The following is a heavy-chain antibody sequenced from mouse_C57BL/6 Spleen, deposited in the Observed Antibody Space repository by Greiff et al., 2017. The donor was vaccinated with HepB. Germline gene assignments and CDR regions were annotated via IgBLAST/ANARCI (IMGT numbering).Heavy chain of an antibody. CDR2: IDPETGGT. Sequence: QVQLQQSGAELVRPGASVTLSCKASGYTFTDYEMHWVKQTPVHGLEWIGAIDPETGGTAYNQKFKGKAILTADKSSSTAYMELRSLTSEDSAVYYCTRSDSNYPWFAYWGQGTLVTVSA. D-gene: IGHD2-5*01. V-gene: IGHV1-15*01. CDR1: GYTFTDYE. CDR3: TRSDSNYPWFAY. J-gene: IGHJ3*01.